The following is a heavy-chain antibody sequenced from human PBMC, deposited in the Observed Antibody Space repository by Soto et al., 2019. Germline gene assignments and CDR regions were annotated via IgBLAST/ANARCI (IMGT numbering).Heavy chain of an antibody. CDR2: ISGYGDNT. CDR3: AKKHDSSGYYNL. J-gene: IGHJ4*02. V-gene: IGHV3-23*01. D-gene: IGHD3-22*01. CDR1: GFTFSRYA. Sequence: GVSLRLSCVVSGFTFSRYAMSWVRQAPGKGLEWVSAISGYGDNTNYADYVKGRFTISRDNSKNTLFLQMNNLRVDDAATYYCAKKHDSSGYYNLWGQGTPVTVSS.